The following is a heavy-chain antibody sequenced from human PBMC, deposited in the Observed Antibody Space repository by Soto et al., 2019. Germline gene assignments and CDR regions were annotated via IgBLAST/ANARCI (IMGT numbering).Heavy chain of an antibody. CDR1: GGTFSSYA. Sequence: QVQLVQSGAEVKKPGSSVKVSCKASGGTFSSYAISWVRQAPGQGLEWMGGIIPIFGTANYAQKFQGRVTITADESTSTAYMELSSLRSEDTPVYYCARGTYYDSWSGYYKSYYYYGMDVWGQGTTVTVSS. J-gene: IGHJ6*02. V-gene: IGHV1-69*01. CDR2: IIPIFGTA. D-gene: IGHD3-3*01. CDR3: ARGTYYDSWSGYYKSYYYYGMDV.